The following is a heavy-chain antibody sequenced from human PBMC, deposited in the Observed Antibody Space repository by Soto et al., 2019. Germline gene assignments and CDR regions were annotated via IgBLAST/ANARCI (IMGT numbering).Heavy chain of an antibody. J-gene: IGHJ6*03. CDR2: INSDGSST. Sequence: EVQLVESGGGLVQPGGSLRLSCAASGFTFSSYWMHWVRQAPGKGLVWVSRINSDGSSTSYAESVKGRFTISRDNAKNTLYLQMNSLRAEDTAVYYCARDGVTYYYYYMDVWGKGTTVTVSS. D-gene: IGHD5-18*01. CDR1: GFTFSSYW. V-gene: IGHV3-74*01. CDR3: ARDGVTYYYYYMDV.